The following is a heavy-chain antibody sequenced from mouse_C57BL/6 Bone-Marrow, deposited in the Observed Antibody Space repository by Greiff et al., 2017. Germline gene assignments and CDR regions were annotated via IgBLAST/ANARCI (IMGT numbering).Heavy chain of an antibody. CDR2: IYPGSGNT. Sequence: QVQLQQSGPELVKPGASVKISCKASGYSFTSYYIHWVKQRPGQGLEWIGWIYPGSGNTKYNEKFKGKATLTADTSSSTAYMQLSSLTSEDSAVYYCANVYYDYDGRYFDVWGTGTTVTVSS. D-gene: IGHD2-4*01. J-gene: IGHJ1*03. CDR3: ANVYYDYDGRYFDV. V-gene: IGHV1-66*01. CDR1: GYSFTSYY.